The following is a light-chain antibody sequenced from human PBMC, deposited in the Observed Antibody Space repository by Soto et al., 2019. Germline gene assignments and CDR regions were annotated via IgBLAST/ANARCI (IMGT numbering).Light chain of an antibody. Sequence: QSVLTQPPSVSGAPGQRVTISCTGSSSNIGAGYDIHWYQQLPGTAPKLLIYGNINRRSGVPDRFSGSKSGTSASLAITGLQAEDEADYYCQSYDSSLSGSVVFGGGTKLTVL. CDR3: QSYDSSLSGSVV. V-gene: IGLV1-40*01. J-gene: IGLJ2*01. CDR1: SSNIGAGYD. CDR2: GNI.